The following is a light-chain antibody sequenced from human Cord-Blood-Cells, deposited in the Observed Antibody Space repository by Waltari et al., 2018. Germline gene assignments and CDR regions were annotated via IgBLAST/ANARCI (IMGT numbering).Light chain of an antibody. J-gene: IGKJ4*01. CDR3: QQSYSTPLT. CDR2: AAS. V-gene: IGKV1-39*01. CDR1: QSISSY. Sequence: DIQMTQSPSSLSAAVGDRVTSTCRASQSISSYLNWYQQKPRKAPNLLIYAASSLQSGVPSTFSGSGSGTDFTLTISSLQPVDFATYYCQQSYSTPLTFGGGTKVEIK.